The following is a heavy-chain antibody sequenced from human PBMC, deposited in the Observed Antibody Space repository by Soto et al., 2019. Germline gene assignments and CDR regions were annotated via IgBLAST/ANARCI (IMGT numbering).Heavy chain of an antibody. V-gene: IGHV3-30*18. CDR1: GFTFISYG. J-gene: IGHJ6*02. Sequence: LRLSCAASGFTFISYGMHWVRQAPGKGLEWVAVISYDGSNKYYADSVKGRFTISRDNSKNTLYLQMNSLRAEDTAVYYCAKAPPYYDFWSGYYGGTNYYGMDVWGQGTTVTVSS. CDR3: AKAPPYYDFWSGYYGGTNYYGMDV. D-gene: IGHD3-3*01. CDR2: ISYDGSNK.